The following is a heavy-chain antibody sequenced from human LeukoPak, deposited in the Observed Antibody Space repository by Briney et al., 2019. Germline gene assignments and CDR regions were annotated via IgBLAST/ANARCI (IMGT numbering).Heavy chain of an antibody. D-gene: IGHD3-10*01. V-gene: IGHV1-18*01. CDR2: ISAYNGKT. CDR1: GYTFTSYG. J-gene: IGHJ5*02. Sequence: ASVKVSCKASGYTFTSYGISWVRQPPGQGLEWMGWISAYNGKTNYAQKLQGRVTMTTDTSTSTAYMELRSLRSDDTAVYYCAVAYGFGDDWFDPWGQGTLVTVSS. CDR3: AVAYGFGDDWFDP.